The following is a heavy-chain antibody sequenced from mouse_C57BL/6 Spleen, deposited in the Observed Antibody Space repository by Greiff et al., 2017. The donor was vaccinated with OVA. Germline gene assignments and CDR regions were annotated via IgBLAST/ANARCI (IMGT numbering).Heavy chain of an antibody. CDR1: GYAFSSSW. J-gene: IGHJ2*01. V-gene: IGHV1-82*01. Sequence: VQLVESGPELVKPGASVKISCKASGYAFSSSWMNWVKQRPGKGLEWIGRIYPGDGDTNYNGKFKGKATLTADKSSSTAYMQLSSLTSEDSAVYFCARWGDYFDYWGQGTTLTVSS. CDR2: IYPGDGDT. CDR3: ARWGDYFDY.